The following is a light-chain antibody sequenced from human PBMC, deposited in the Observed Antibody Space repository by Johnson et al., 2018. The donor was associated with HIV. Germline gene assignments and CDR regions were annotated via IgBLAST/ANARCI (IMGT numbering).Light chain of an antibody. CDR3: GTWDSSLRSGF. CDR1: DSDIGSNY. V-gene: IGLV1-51*01. Sequence: QSVLTQPPSVSAAPGQKVTISCFGSDSDIGSNYVSWYQQLPGTAPRLLISANNERPSGIPDRFSGSKSGTSATLGITGLQPGDEADYYCGTWDSSLRSGFFGTGTKVTVL. CDR2: ANN. J-gene: IGLJ1*01.